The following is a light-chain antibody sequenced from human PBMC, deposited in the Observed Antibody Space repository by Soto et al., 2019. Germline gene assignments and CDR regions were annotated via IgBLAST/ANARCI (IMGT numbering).Light chain of an antibody. CDR2: RDS. CDR3: QVWDSTTACVV. J-gene: IGLJ2*01. CDR1: NIGTKN. V-gene: IGLV3-9*01. Sequence: SYELTQPLSVSVALGQTARITCGGNNIGTKNVHWYQQKAGQAPVLVIYRDSNRPSGIPERFSGSNSGNTAALTISRAQAGDEADYYCQVWDSTTACVVFGGGTKVTVL.